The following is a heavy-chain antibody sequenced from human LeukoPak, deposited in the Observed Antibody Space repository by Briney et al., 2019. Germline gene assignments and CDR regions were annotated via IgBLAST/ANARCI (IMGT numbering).Heavy chain of an antibody. Sequence: ASVKVSCKASGGTFSSYAISWVRQAPGQGLEWMGGIIPIFGTANYAQKFQGRVTITADESTSTAYMELSSLRSEDTAVYYCARDLETVDGYNPGAAFDIWGQGTMVTVSS. V-gene: IGHV1-69*13. CDR1: GGTFSSYA. J-gene: IGHJ3*02. D-gene: IGHD5-24*01. CDR3: ARDLETVDGYNPGAAFDI. CDR2: IIPIFGTA.